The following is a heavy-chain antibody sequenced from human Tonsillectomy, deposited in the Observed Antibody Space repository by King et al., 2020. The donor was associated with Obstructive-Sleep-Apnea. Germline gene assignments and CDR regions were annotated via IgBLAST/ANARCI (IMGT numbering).Heavy chain of an antibody. CDR2: IYYSGSP. CDR3: ARSSSWSNWYDP. CDR1: GGSISSYY. Sequence: QLQESGPGLVKPSETLSLTCTVSGGSISSYYWSWIRQPPGKGLEWIGYIYYSGSPHYNPSLKIRVTISVDTSKNQFSLKLSSVTAADTAVYYCARSSSWSNWYDPWGQGTLVTVSS. V-gene: IGHV4-59*01. J-gene: IGHJ5*02. D-gene: IGHD6-13*01.